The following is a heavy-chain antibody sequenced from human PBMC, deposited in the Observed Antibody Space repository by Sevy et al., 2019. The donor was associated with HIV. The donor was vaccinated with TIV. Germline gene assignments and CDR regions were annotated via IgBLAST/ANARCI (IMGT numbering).Heavy chain of an antibody. D-gene: IGHD2-15*01. CDR3: ARDGFQVVAATDLWRWFDP. V-gene: IGHV4-4*07. Sequence: SDTLSLTCTVSGGSISSYYWSWIRQPAGKGLEWIGRIYTSGSTNYNPSLKSRVTMSVDTSKNQFSLKLSSVTAADTAVYYCARDGFQVVAATDLWRWFDPWGQGTLVTVSS. J-gene: IGHJ5*02. CDR1: GGSISSYY. CDR2: IYTSGST.